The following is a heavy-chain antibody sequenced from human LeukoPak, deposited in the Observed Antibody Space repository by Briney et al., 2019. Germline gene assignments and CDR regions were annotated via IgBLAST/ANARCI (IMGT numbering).Heavy chain of an antibody. CDR2: INPKSGGT. V-gene: IGHV1-2*02. CDR3: ARIVIAAAGTDLDY. J-gene: IGHJ4*02. CDR1: GYTFTGYY. Sequence: ASVKVPCKASGYTFTGYYMHWVRQAPGQGLELMGWINPKSGGTNYAQKFQGRVTMTRDTSISTAYMELSRLRSDDTAVYYCARIVIAAAGTDLDYWGQGTLVTVSS. D-gene: IGHD6-13*01.